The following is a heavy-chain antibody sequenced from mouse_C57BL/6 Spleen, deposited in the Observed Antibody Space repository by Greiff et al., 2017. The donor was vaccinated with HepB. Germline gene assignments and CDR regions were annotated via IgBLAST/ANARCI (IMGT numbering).Heavy chain of an antibody. D-gene: IGHD2-5*01. Sequence: QVQLKESGPGLVQPSQSLSITCTVSGFSLTSYGVHWVRQSPGKGLEWLGVIWRGGSTDYNAAFMSRLSITKDNSKSQVFFKMNSLQADDTAIYYCAKEKGSISNYMDYWGQGTSVTVSS. CDR3: AKEKGSISNYMDY. J-gene: IGHJ4*01. CDR2: IWRGGST. V-gene: IGHV2-5*01. CDR1: GFSLTSYG.